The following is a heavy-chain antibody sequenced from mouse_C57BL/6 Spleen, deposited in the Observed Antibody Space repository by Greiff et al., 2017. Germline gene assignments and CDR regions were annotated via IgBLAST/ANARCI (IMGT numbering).Heavy chain of an antibody. CDR2: IYPGSGST. J-gene: IGHJ2*01. V-gene: IGHV1-55*01. D-gene: IGHD2-3*01. Sequence: QVQLQQPGAELVKPGASVKMSCKASGYTFTSYWITWVKQRPGQGLEWIGDIYPGSGSTNYNEKFKSKATLTVDKSSSTAYMQLSSLTSEDSAVYYCARTKDGYYVLYYIDYWGQGTTLTVSS. CDR1: GYTFTSYW. CDR3: ARTKDGYYVLYYIDY.